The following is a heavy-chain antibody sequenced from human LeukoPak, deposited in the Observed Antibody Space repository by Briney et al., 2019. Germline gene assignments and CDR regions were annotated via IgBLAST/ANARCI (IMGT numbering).Heavy chain of an antibody. Sequence: GGSLRLSRAASGFTFSDYAMSWVRQAPGKGPEWISVISGSGDRTYYADSVKGRFTISRDISKNTLYLQMSSLRAEDTAVYYCASGYSVQHYFDYWGQGTLVTVSS. V-gene: IGHV3-23*01. CDR1: GFTFSDYA. D-gene: IGHD2-21*01. CDR3: ASGYSVQHYFDY. J-gene: IGHJ4*02. CDR2: ISGSGDRT.